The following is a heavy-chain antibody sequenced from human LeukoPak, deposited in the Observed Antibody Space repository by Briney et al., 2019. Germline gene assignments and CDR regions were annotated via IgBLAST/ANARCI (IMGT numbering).Heavy chain of an antibody. J-gene: IGHJ4*02. Sequence: GGSLRLSCAASGFTFSSYAMSWVRQAPGKGLEWVSAISGSGGSTYYADSVKGRFTISRDNSKNTLYLQMNSLRAEDTAVYYCAKDSRSSTSSEWGYWGQGTLVTVSS. CDR2: ISGSGGST. CDR1: GFTFSSYA. CDR3: AKDSRSSTSSEWGY. D-gene: IGHD2-2*01. V-gene: IGHV3-23*01.